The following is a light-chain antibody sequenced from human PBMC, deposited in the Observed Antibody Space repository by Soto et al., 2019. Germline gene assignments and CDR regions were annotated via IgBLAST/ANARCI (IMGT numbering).Light chain of an antibody. CDR2: DAS. J-gene: IGKJ5*01. V-gene: IGKV3-11*01. CDR1: QSVSSY. CDR3: QQRSDWPVA. Sequence: IGLTQSPATLSLSPGERATLSCRASQSVSSYVVWYQQKPGQAPRLLIYDASKRATGVPARFSGSGSGTDFTLTISGLEPEDFAVYYCQQRSDWPVAFGQGTRLEIK.